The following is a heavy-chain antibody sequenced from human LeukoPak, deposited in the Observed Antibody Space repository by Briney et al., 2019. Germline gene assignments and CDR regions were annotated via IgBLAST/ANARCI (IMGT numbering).Heavy chain of an antibody. CDR2: IHYSGNT. J-gene: IGHJ3*02. V-gene: IGHV4-59*01. CDR1: GGSISSSY. Sequence: PSETLSLTCTVSGGSISSSYWSWIRQPPGKGLEWIGYIHYSGNTNYTPTLRSRLTMSVDTSKNQFSLKLNSVTAADTAVYYCVRGYYDSSGSSNTFDIWGQGTRVTVSS. D-gene: IGHD3-22*01. CDR3: VRGYYDSSGSSNTFDI.